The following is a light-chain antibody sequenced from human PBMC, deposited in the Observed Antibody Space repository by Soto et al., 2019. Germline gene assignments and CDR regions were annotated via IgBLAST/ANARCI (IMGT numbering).Light chain of an antibody. V-gene: IGKV1-5*01. CDR3: QQYNSYSLWA. CDR2: DAS. J-gene: IGKJ1*01. CDR1: QSISSW. Sequence: DIQMTQSPSTLSASVGDRVTITCRASQSISSWLAWYQQKPGKAPKLLIYDASSLESGVPSRFSGSGSGTEFALTIRTMQPDDFATYYCQQYNSYSLWAFGQGTKVEIK.